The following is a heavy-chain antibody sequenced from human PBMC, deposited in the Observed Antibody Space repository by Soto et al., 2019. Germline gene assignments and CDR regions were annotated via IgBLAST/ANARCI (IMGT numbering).Heavy chain of an antibody. J-gene: IGHJ5*02. CDR1: TFSMYS. CDR3: TREQGGSYDSWFDP. CDR2: ISSGGVYI. D-gene: IGHD1-26*01. Sequence: EVQIVESGGGLVQPGGSLRLSCNFTFSMYSMDWVRQAPGKGLEWVASISSGGVYIKYADSVKGRFTISRDNAKNSVSLQNNSLRVDDTALYFCTREQGGSYDSWFDPWGQGTLVTVSS. V-gene: IGHV3-21*02.